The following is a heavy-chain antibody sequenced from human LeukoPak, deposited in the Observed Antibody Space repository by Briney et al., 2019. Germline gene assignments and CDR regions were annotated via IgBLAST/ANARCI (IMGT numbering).Heavy chain of an antibody. V-gene: IGHV3-7*04. J-gene: IGHJ5*02. CDR1: GFTFSSYW. CDR2: IKQDGSEK. D-gene: IGHD3-10*01. Sequence: PGGSLRLSCAASGFTFSSYWMSWVRQAPGKGLEWVANIKQDGSEKYYVDSVKGRFTISRDNAKNSLYLQMNSLRAEDTAVYYCARSGGLDVMRPAGEFDPWGQGTLVTVSS. CDR3: ARSGGLDVMRPAGEFDP.